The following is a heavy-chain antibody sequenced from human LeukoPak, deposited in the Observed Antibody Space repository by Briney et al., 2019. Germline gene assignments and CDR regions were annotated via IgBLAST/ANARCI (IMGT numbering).Heavy chain of an antibody. Sequence: GGSLRLSCAASGFTFSTYWMHWVRQAPGKGLVWLSRISSDGSSTNYADSVKGRFTISRDNAKNTLYLQMNSLRAEDTAVYYCARAYGEGGYYFDYWGQGTLVTVSS. CDR3: ARAYGEGGYYFDY. D-gene: IGHD4-17*01. J-gene: IGHJ4*02. CDR1: GFTFSTYW. V-gene: IGHV3-74*01. CDR2: ISSDGSST.